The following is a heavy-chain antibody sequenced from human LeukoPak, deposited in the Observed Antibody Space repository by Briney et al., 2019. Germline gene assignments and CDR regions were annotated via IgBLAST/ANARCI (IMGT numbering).Heavy chain of an antibody. CDR1: GFTVSSNY. CDR3: AKESPGGSGSYYKRGAFDI. CDR2: IYSGGST. Sequence: GGSLRLSCAASGFTVSSNYMSWVRQAPGKGLEWVSVIYSGGSTYYADSVKGRFTISRDNSKNTLYLQMNSLRAEDTAVYYCAKESPGGSGSYYKRGAFDIWGQGTMVTVSS. J-gene: IGHJ3*02. D-gene: IGHD3-10*01. V-gene: IGHV3-66*01.